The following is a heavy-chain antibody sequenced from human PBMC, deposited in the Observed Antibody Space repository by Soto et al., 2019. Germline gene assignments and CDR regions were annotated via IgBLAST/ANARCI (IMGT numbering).Heavy chain of an antibody. Sequence: VESLKISCKGSGYSFTSYWIGWVRQMPGKGLEWMGIIYPGDSDTRYSPSFQGQVTISADKSISTAYLQWSSLKASDTAMYYCARRAGESSGTAEYYYYGMDVWGQGTTVTVSS. J-gene: IGHJ6*02. CDR1: GYSFTSYW. CDR3: ARRAGESSGTAEYYYYGMDV. D-gene: IGHD1-26*01. CDR2: IYPGDSDT. V-gene: IGHV5-51*01.